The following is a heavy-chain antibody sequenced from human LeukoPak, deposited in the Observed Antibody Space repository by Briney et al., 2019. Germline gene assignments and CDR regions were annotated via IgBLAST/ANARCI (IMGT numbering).Heavy chain of an antibody. CDR2: ISAYNGNT. V-gene: IGHV1-18*01. CDR3: AGGSGSYDY. CDR1: GYTFTNYG. J-gene: IGHJ4*02. Sequence: ASVNVSCKASGYTFTNYGISCVRPPPAQGLEWMGWISAYNGNTNYAQKLQGRVTMTTDTSTSTAYMELGSLGSDDTAVYYCAGGSGSYDYWGQGTPVTVSS. D-gene: IGHD1-26*01.